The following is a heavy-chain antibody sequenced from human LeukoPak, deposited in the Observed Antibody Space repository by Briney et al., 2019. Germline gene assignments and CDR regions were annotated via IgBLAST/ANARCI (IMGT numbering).Heavy chain of an antibody. CDR3: ATSTWYKFDY. D-gene: IGHD6-13*01. CDR1: GFTFSSYW. Sequence: GGSLRLSCAASGFTFSSYWMHWVRQAPGKGLVWVSHINSDGGSTSYADSVKGRFTISRDNAKNTLYLQMNSLRAEDTAVYYCATSTWYKFDYWGQGTLVTVSS. J-gene: IGHJ4*02. V-gene: IGHV3-74*01. CDR2: INSDGGST.